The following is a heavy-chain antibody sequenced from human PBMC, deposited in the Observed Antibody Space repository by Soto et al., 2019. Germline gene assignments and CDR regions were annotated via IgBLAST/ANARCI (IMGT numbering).Heavy chain of an antibody. J-gene: IGHJ5*02. D-gene: IGHD5-12*01. V-gene: IGHV4-34*01. CDR2: INHSGST. CDR1: GGSFSGYY. Sequence: SETLSLTCAVYGGSFSGYYWSWIRQPPGKGLEWIGEINHSGSTNYNPSLKSRVTISVDTSKNQFSLKLSSVTAADTAVYYCARGGKDGYNSNWFDPWGQGTLVTVSS. CDR3: ARGGKDGYNSNWFDP.